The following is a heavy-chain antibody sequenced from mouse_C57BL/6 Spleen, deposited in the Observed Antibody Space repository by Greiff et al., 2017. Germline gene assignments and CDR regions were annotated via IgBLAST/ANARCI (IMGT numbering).Heavy chain of an antibody. CDR1: GFTFSDYG. CDR3: ARTVYDGYYPFAY. J-gene: IGHJ3*01. CDR2: ISSGSSTI. D-gene: IGHD2-3*01. V-gene: IGHV5-17*01. Sequence: EVQRVESGGGLVKPGGSLKLSCAASGFTFSDYGMHWVRQAPEKGLEWVAYISSGSSTIYYADTVKGRVTISRDNAKNTLFLQMTSLRSEDTAMYYCARTVYDGYYPFAYWGQGTLVTVSA.